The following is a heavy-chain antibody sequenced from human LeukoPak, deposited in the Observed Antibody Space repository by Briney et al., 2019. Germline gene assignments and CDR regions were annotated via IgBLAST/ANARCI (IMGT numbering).Heavy chain of an antibody. Sequence: GGSLRLSCAASGFTFSSYAMSWVRQAPGKGLEWVSAISGSGGSTYYADSVKGRFTISRDNSKNTLYLQMNSLRAEDTAVYYCAKDSAPYSNYKVQFDYWGQGTLVTVSS. CDR1: GFTFSSYA. J-gene: IGHJ4*02. CDR2: ISGSGGST. D-gene: IGHD4-11*01. CDR3: AKDSAPYSNYKVQFDY. V-gene: IGHV3-23*01.